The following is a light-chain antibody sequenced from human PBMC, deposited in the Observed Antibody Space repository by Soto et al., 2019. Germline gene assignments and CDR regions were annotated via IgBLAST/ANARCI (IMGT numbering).Light chain of an antibody. CDR2: GAS. CDR1: QSVSNNY. V-gene: IGKV3-20*01. CDR3: QQYGSSGT. J-gene: IGKJ1*01. Sequence: EIVLTQSPGTPSLSPGERATLSCMASQSVSNNYLAWYQQKPGQAPRILIYGASNRATGIPDRFSGSGSGTDFTLTISRLEPEDFAVYYCQQYGSSGTLGQGTKVDIK.